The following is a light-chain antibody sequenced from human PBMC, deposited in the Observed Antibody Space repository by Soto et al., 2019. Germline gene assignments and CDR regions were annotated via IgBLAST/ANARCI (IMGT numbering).Light chain of an antibody. CDR3: CSYAGSYTHVV. CDR1: RSDIGGYNY. J-gene: IGLJ2*01. Sequence: QSALTQPRSVSGSPGQSVTISCTGTRSDIGGYNYVSWYQQHPGKAPKLMICDVSKRPSGVPDRFSGSKSGNTASLTISGLQAEGEADYYCCSYAGSYTHVVFGGGTKVTVL. CDR2: DVS. V-gene: IGLV2-11*01.